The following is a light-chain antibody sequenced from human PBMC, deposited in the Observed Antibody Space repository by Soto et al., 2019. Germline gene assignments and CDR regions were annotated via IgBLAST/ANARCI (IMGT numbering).Light chain of an antibody. J-gene: IGKJ5*01. CDR1: QTVGRNY. CDR2: GAS. CDR3: QQYDTSPVT. V-gene: IGKV3-20*01. Sequence: ETVLTQSPGTLSLSPGESATLSCRASQTVGRNYLAWYQHKPDQAPRLLISGASRRATGIPDRFSGGGSGTDFTLTITRLEPDDFALYYCQQYDTSPVTFGHGTRLEI.